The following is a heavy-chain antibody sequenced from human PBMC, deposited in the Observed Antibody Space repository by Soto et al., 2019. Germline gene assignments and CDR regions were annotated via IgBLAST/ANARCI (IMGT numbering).Heavy chain of an antibody. CDR3: ARSGPGQDCRGGGCHRTFAF. CDR1: GFSFSYYG. J-gene: IGHJ4*02. D-gene: IGHD2-15*01. CDR2: ISSDATNK. V-gene: IGHV3-30*03. Sequence: PXGSLGLSCAASGFSFSYYGFHGVRLAPGKGLEWLAFISSDATNKYYPYSLEDRLTVSRDNSKNTLYLQMNSLRPEDTAVYFCARSGPGQDCRGGGCHRTFAFWGQGTLVTVSS.